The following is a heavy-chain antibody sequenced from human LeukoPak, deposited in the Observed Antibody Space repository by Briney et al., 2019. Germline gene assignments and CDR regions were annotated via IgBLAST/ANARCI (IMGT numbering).Heavy chain of an antibody. V-gene: IGHV3-74*01. J-gene: IGHJ4*02. D-gene: IGHD4/OR15-4a*01. CDR2: INDGSTT. Sequence: GGSLRLSCAASGFTFSSYWMHWVRQAPGKGLVWVSRINDGSTTRYADSVKGRFTIPRDNAKNTLYLQMNSLRAEDTAMYYCARSNYPYYFDYWGQGTLVTVSS. CDR3: ARSNYPYYFDY. CDR1: GFTFSSYW.